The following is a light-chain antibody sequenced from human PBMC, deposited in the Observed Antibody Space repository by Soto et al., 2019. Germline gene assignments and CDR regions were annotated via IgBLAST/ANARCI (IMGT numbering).Light chain of an antibody. J-gene: IGKJ5*01. V-gene: IGKV3-15*01. CDR3: QQYNDRPPIT. CDR1: QSVDNN. Sequence: EIVMTQSPVTLSASPGESDPLSCRASQSVDNNVAWYQQKPGQAPRLLIVGSFARATGIPARFSGSGSGSEFTLTISGLQSEDFAVYYCQQYNDRPPITFGQGTRLEIK. CDR2: GSF.